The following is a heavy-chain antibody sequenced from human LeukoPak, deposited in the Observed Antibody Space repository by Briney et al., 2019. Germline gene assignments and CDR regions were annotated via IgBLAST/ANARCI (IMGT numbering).Heavy chain of an antibody. V-gene: IGHV3-23*01. CDR3: AKDTIRGNGVYDAFDI. CDR2: IKNNGGST. D-gene: IGHD3-9*01. CDR1: GFTFSNFA. Sequence: GGSLRLSCAASGFTFSNFAMSWVRKAPGKGREWVSTIKNNGGSTYYGDSVKGRFTISRDNPQNTLYLQITSLRAEDTAVYFCAKDTIRGNGVYDAFDIWGQGTKVTVSS. J-gene: IGHJ3*02.